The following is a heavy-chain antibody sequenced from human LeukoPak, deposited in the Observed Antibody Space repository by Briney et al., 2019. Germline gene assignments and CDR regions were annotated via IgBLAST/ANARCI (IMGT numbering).Heavy chain of an antibody. J-gene: IGHJ6*02. CDR3: AKDIYGMDV. Sequence: GRSLRLSCAASGFTFSSYGMHWVRQAPGKGLEWVAVISYDGSNKYYADSVKGRFTISRDNSKNTLYLQMNSLRDEDTAVYYCAKDIYGMDVWGQGTTVTVSS. CDR1: GFTFSSYG. CDR2: ISYDGSNK. V-gene: IGHV3-30*18.